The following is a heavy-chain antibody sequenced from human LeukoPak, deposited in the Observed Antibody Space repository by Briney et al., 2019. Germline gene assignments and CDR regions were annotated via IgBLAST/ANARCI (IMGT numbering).Heavy chain of an antibody. V-gene: IGHV3-11*01. J-gene: IGHJ4*02. CDR2: ISSSGSTI. CDR1: GFTFSDYY. Sequence: GGSLRLSCAASGFTFSDYYMSWIRQAPGKGLEWVSYISSSGSTIYYADSVKGRFTVSRDNAKNSLYLQMNSLRAEDTAVYYCARDKYYDSSGYAGYCGQGTLVTVSS. D-gene: IGHD3-22*01. CDR3: ARDKYYDSSGYAGY.